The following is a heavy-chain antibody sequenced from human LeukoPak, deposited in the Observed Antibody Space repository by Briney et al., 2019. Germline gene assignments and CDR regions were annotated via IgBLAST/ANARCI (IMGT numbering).Heavy chain of an antibody. CDR1: GFTVSSNY. J-gene: IGHJ6*04. V-gene: IGHV3-53*01. CDR2: IYSGGST. Sequence: GGSLRLSCAASGFTVSSNYMSWVRQAPGKGLEWVSVIYSGGSTYYADSVKGRFTISRDNSKNTLYLQMNSLRAEDTAAYYCARADDYGKNYGMDVWGKGTTVTVSS. D-gene: IGHD4-17*01. CDR3: ARADDYGKNYGMDV.